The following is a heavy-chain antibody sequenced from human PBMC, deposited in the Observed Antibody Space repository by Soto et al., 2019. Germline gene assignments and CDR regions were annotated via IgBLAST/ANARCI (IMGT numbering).Heavy chain of an antibody. D-gene: IGHD3-3*01. CDR3: AVRINDFWSGYLYYYYGMDV. CDR1: GGTFSSYA. Sequence: SVKVSCKASGGTFSSYAISWLRQAPGQGLEWMGGIIPIFGTANYAQKFQGRVTITADESTSTAYMELSSLRSEDTAVYYCAVRINDFWSGYLYYYYGMDVWGQGTTVTVSS. J-gene: IGHJ6*02. V-gene: IGHV1-69*13. CDR2: IIPIFGTA.